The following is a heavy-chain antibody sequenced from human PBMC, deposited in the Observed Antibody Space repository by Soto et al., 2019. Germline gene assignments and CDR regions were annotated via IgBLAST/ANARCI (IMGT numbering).Heavy chain of an antibody. CDR2: FDPEDGET. CDR3: APLFYSGSPFDY. D-gene: IGHD1-26*01. CDR1: GYTLTELS. J-gene: IGHJ4*02. V-gene: IGHV1-24*01. Sequence: APVKVSCKVSGYTLTELSMHWVRQAPGKGLEWMGGFDPEDGETIYAQKFQGRVTMTEDTSTDTAYMELSSLRSEDTAVYYCAPLFYSGSPFDYWGQGTLVTVSS.